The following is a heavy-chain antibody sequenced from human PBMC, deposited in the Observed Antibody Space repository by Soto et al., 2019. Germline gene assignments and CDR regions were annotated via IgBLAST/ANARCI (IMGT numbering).Heavy chain of an antibody. CDR2: ISSNGGST. CDR3: VKAAPYDFWSGYYTYFDY. V-gene: IGHV3-64D*06. D-gene: IGHD3-3*01. CDR1: GFTFSSYA. J-gene: IGHJ4*02. Sequence: PGGSLRLSCSASGFTFSSYAMHWVRQAPGKGLEYVSAISSNGGSTYYADSVKGRFAISRDNSKNTLYLQMSSLRAEDTAVYYCVKAAPYDFWSGYYTYFDYWGQGTLVAVSS.